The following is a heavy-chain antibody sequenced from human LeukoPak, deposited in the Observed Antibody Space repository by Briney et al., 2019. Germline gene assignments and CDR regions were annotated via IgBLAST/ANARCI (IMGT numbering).Heavy chain of an antibody. CDR3: ARGSGEPGGYYYVY. D-gene: IGHD3-22*01. V-gene: IGHV1-69*01. CDR2: IIPIFGTA. Sequence: SVKVSCKASGGSFSRYAISWVRQAPGQGLEWMGGIIPIFGTANYAQNFQGRVTMTADESTRTASMELRTLRSEATAIYYCARGSGEPGGYYYVYWGRGTPVTVSS. J-gene: IGHJ4*02. CDR1: GGSFSRYA.